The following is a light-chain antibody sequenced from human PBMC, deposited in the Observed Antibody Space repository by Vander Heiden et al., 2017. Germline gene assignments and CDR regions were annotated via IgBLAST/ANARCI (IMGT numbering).Light chain of an antibody. V-gene: IGLV1-40*01. Sequence: QSVLTQPPSVSGASAQRVTISCTGSNANIGEGYDVHWYQQLTVTAPKRLIYGKNYRPSGVPDRFSGSKSGTSASLAITGRQAEDEADYYCQSYDSSLSGYVFGSGTKVTVL. CDR2: GKN. J-gene: IGLJ1*01. CDR1: NANIGEGYD. CDR3: QSYDSSLSGYV.